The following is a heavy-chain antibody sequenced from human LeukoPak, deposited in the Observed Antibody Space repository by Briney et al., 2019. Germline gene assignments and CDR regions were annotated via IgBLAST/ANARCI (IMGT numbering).Heavy chain of an antibody. D-gene: IGHD3-22*01. CDR2: ISAYNGNT. V-gene: IGHV1-18*04. CDR3: ARSGYHDY. CDR1: GYTFSNFG. Sequence: GASVKVSCKASGYTFSNFGISWVRQAPGQGLEWMGWISAYNGNTNYAQNLQGRVTVTTDTSTSTAYMELRSPRSGDTAVYYCARSGYHDYWGQGTLVTVSS. J-gene: IGHJ4*02.